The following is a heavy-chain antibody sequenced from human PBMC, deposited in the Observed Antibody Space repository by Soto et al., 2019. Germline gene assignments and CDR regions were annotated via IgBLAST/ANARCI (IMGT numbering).Heavy chain of an antibody. J-gene: IGHJ4*02. CDR1: GGSISGSYYY. CDR3: ATSQKGYNWNYFDH. CDR2: VFYTGFT. V-gene: IGHV4-39*01. D-gene: IGHD1-20*01. Sequence: ETLSLTCAVSGGSISGSYYYWAWLRQSPGKGPEWIGSVFYTGFTSYNPSLESRVSVSVDTSKSQFSLKLSAVTAADTAVYYCATSQKGYNWNYFDHWGQGALVTVSS.